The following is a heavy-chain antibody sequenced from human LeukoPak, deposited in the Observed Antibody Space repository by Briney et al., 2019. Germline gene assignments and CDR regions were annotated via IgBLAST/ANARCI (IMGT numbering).Heavy chain of an antibody. CDR3: ARDGGSYSRATYYFDY. CDR2: ISSSSSYI. J-gene: IGHJ4*02. D-gene: IGHD1-26*01. Sequence: GGSLRLSCAASGFTFSSYSMNWVRQAPGKGLEWVSSISSSSSYIYYADSVKGRFTISRDNAKNSLYLQMNSLRAEDTAVYYCARDGGSYSRATYYFDYWGQGTLVTVSS. CDR1: GFTFSSYS. V-gene: IGHV3-21*01.